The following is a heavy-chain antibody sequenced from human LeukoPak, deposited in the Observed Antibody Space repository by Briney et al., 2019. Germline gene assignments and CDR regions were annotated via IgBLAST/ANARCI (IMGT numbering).Heavy chain of an antibody. CDR3: AKDHYSTPYYFDY. CDR1: GFTFTNYG. V-gene: IGHV3-33*06. D-gene: IGHD3-10*01. J-gene: IGHJ4*02. CDR2: IWYDGSNK. Sequence: GGSLRLSCAASGFTFTNYGMHWVRQAPGKGLEWVAVIWYDGSNKYYADSVKGRFTISRDNSKNTLYLQLNSLRAEDTAVYYCAKDHYSTPYYFDYWGQGTLVTVSS.